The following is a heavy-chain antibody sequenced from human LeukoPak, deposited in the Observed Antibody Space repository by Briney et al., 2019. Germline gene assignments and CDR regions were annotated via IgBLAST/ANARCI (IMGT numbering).Heavy chain of an antibody. D-gene: IGHD3-10*01. J-gene: IGHJ4*02. CDR3: ANYRWFMELWIPVLDY. Sequence: GRSLRLSCAAFGFTLSSNGMSWVRQDPGKGLEWGTAISGNGGSTYYAASVKRRFTISIDNSKNTLYLQMNSLRAEDTAVYYCANYRWFMELWIPVLDYWGQGTLVTVSS. CDR1: GFTLSSNG. V-gene: IGHV3-23*01. CDR2: ISGNGGST.